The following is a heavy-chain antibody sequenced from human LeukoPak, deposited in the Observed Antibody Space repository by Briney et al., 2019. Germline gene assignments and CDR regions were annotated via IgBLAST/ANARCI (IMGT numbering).Heavy chain of an antibody. CDR3: ARRGRRRQWLAVIDY. J-gene: IGHJ4*02. Sequence: PSETLSLTCAVYGGSFSGYYWSWVRQPPGKGLEWIGEINHSGRTNYNTSLKSRVTISVETSKNQFSLKLSSVTAADTAVYYCARRGRRRQWLAVIDYWGQGTLVTVSS. D-gene: IGHD6-19*01. CDR2: INHSGRT. V-gene: IGHV4-34*01. CDR1: GGSFSGYY.